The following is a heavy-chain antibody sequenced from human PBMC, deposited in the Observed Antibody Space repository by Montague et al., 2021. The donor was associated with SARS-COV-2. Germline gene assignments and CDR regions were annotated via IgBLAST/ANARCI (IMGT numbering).Heavy chain of an antibody. CDR3: ARMSAGATIAFDY. CDR2: IDWDDDK. D-gene: IGHD1-26*01. Sequence: PALVKPTQTLTLTCTFSGFSLSTSGLCVSWIRQPSGKALEWLARIDWDDDKYYSTSLKTRLTISKDTSKNQVVLTMTNMDPVDTATYYCARMSAGATIAFDYWGQGTLVTVSS. V-gene: IGHV2-70*11. CDR1: GFSLSTSGLC. J-gene: IGHJ4*02.